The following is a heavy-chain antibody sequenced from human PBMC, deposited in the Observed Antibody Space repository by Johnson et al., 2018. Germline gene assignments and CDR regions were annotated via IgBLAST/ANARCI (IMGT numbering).Heavy chain of an antibody. J-gene: IGHJ6*02. D-gene: IGHD1-26*01. CDR1: GGTFRDYA. Sequence: QVQLVQSGAEVKKPGSSVKVSCTASGGTFRDYAVSWVRQAPGQGLEWVVGIIPIFAKTIYAATFQGRVKITPYKSTNTSDMELTSLRSEDTAVYYCANHGFDGRDVWGQGTTVTVS. CDR3: ANHGFDGRDV. CDR2: IIPIFAKT. V-gene: IGHV1-69*14.